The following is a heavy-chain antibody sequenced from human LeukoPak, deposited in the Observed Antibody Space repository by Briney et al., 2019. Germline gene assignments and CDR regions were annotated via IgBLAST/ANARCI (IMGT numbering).Heavy chain of an antibody. J-gene: IGHJ6*03. CDR2: IKEDGSEK. CDR3: ARETYDSSGYHFYYMDV. Sequence: PGGSVRLSCAVSGLTLNTYWKSWLRQAPGKGLEWVAIIKEDGSEKHYGDSVRGRFTISRDNAKNSLYLRMNSLRADDTVLYFCARETYDSSGYHFYYMDVWGKGSTVTVSS. V-gene: IGHV3-7*03. CDR1: GLTLNTYW. D-gene: IGHD3-22*01.